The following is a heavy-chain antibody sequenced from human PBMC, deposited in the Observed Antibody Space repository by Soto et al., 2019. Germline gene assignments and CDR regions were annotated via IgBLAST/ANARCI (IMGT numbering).Heavy chain of an antibody. Sequence: EVHLVESGGGLVQPGGSLRLSCAASGFTFTDYWMHWVRQSPGKGLVWVSYIHSDGATTTYADSVKGRFTISRDNARNTVSLQMNGLRVDDTAVYYCARGGIGSFDYWGQGALVSVSS. D-gene: IGHD3-16*01. CDR1: GFTFTDYW. J-gene: IGHJ4*02. CDR3: ARGGIGSFDY. V-gene: IGHV3-74*03. CDR2: IHSDGATT.